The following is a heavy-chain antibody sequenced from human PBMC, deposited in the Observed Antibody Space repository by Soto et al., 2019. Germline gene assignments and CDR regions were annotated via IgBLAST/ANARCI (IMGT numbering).Heavy chain of an antibody. D-gene: IGHD4-17*01. CDR2: IYYSGST. Sequence: SETLSLTCTVSGGSISSSSYYWGWIRQPPGKGLEWIGSIYYSGSTYYNPSLKSRVTISVDTSKNQFSLKLSSVTAADTAVYYCARRSAVGGDYARDWYFDLWGRGTLVTVSS. V-gene: IGHV4-39*01. CDR3: ARRSAVGGDYARDWYFDL. CDR1: GGSISSSSYY. J-gene: IGHJ2*01.